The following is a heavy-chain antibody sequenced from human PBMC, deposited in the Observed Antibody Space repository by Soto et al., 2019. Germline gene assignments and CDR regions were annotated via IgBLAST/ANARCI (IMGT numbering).Heavy chain of an antibody. V-gene: IGHV4-59*01. CDR2: IYYSGST. J-gene: IGHJ6*03. CDR3: ARVSRGSSSPNLFFSDNYYYYYMDV. Sequence: SETLSLTCTVSGGSISSYYWSWIRQPPGKGLEWIGYIYYSGSTNYNPSLKSRVTISVDTSKNQFSLKLSSVTAADTAVYYCARVSRGSSSPNLFFSDNYYYYYMDVWGKGTTVTVSS. CDR1: GGSISSYY. D-gene: IGHD6-6*01.